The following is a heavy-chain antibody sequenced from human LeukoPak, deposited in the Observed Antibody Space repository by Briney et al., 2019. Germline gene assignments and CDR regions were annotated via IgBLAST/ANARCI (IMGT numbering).Heavy chain of an antibody. CDR2: INPNSGGT. D-gene: IGHD3-22*01. J-gene: IGHJ4*02. CDR3: ASEDSSGYDY. V-gene: IGHV1-2*02. Sequence: ASVKVSCKATGYSFTGYYLHWVRQAPGQGLEWMGWINPNSGGTNYAQNFQGRVTMTRDTSISTAYMEVSRLRADDTAVYYCASEDSSGYDYWGQGTLVTVSS. CDR1: GYSFTGYY.